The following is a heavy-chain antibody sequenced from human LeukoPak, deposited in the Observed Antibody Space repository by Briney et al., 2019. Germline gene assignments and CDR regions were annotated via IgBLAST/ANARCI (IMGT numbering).Heavy chain of an antibody. CDR3: VKDTHIVVVTAKYYFDY. J-gene: IGHJ4*02. V-gene: IGHV3-64D*09. D-gene: IGHD2-21*02. CDR1: GFTFSSYA. CDR2: ISSNGDST. Sequence: PGGSLRLSCSASGFTFSSYAMHWVRQAPGKGLEYVSAISSNGDSTYYADSVKGRFTISRDNSKNTLYLQMSSLRAEDAAVYYCVKDTHIVVVTAKYYFDYWGQGTLVTVSS.